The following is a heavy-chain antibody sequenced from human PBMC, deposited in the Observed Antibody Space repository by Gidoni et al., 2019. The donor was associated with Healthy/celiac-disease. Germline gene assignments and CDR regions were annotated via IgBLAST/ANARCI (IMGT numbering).Heavy chain of an antibody. CDR3: AHTSQEHYDYVWGSDRTKFDY. CDR2: IYWDDDK. D-gene: IGHD3-16*02. CDR1: GFSLSTSGVG. V-gene: IGHV2-5*02. Sequence: QITFKESGPTLVNPTQTLTLTCPFSGFSLSTSGVGVGWIRQPPGKALDGLALIYWDDDKRYSPSLKSRLTRTKETSKNQVVITMTNMDPVDTATYYCAHTSQEHYDYVWGSDRTKFDYWGQGTLVTVSS. J-gene: IGHJ4*02.